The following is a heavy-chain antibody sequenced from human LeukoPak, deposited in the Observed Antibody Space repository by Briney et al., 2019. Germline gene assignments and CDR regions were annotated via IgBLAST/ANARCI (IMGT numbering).Heavy chain of an antibody. CDR3: ARGDGPTVTADYFQN. CDR2: ISSSSGHI. V-gene: IGHV3-21*04. CDR1: GFAFSNYN. J-gene: IGHJ1*01. D-gene: IGHD4-17*01. Sequence: GGSLRLSCAVSGFAFSNYNMNWVRQAPGKGLEWVASISSSSGHIHYADSVKGRFTISRDNAKNSLFLQMNSLRDEDTAFYYCARGDGPTVTADYFQNWGQGTLVTVS.